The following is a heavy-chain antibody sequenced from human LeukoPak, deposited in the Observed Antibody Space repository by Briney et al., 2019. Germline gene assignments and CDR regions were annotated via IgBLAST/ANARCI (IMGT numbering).Heavy chain of an antibody. Sequence: SETLSLTCTVSGGSISSSSYYWGWIRQPPGKGLEWIGSIYYSGSTNYNPSLKSRVTISVDTSKNQFSLKLSSVTAADTAVYYCASTYYYDSSGYYYDYWGQGTLVTVSS. CDR3: ASTYYYDSSGYYYDY. CDR2: IYYSGST. CDR1: GGSISSSSYY. J-gene: IGHJ4*02. D-gene: IGHD3-22*01. V-gene: IGHV4-39*01.